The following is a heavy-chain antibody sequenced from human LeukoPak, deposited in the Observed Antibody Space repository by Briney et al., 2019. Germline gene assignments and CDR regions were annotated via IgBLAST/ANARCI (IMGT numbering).Heavy chain of an antibody. J-gene: IGHJ4*02. D-gene: IGHD5-24*01. Sequence: GESLNISCKGSGYTFTSYSIGWVRQMPGKGLDWMGIIYAGDSDTRYSPSFQGQVTISADKSISTAYLQWSSLKASDTAMYYCVRGDGYNRFDYWGQGTLVTVSS. CDR1: GYTFTSYS. CDR2: IYAGDSDT. CDR3: VRGDGYNRFDY. V-gene: IGHV5-51*01.